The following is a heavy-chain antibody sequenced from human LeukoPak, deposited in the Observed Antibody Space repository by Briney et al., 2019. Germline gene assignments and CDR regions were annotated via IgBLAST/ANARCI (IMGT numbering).Heavy chain of an antibody. J-gene: IGHJ3*02. V-gene: IGHV4-59*01. D-gene: IGHD3-16*02. Sequence: SETLSLTCTVSGGSIRSYYWSWIRQSPEKGLEWIGYIFYSGSTNYNPSLKSRVSISLDTSRNQFSLKLNSVTAADTAMYYCARSDTSGGVFAFDALDIWGQGTMVTVSS. CDR1: GGSIRSYY. CDR2: IFYSGST. CDR3: ARSDTSGGVFAFDALDI.